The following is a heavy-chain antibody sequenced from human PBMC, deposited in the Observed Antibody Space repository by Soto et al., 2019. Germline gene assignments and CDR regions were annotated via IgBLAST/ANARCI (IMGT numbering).Heavy chain of an antibody. CDR3: ARALFPDVDIYAMDV. V-gene: IGHV3-33*01. CDR1: GFTFRDHS. D-gene: IGHD5-12*01. Sequence: GGSLRLSFAASGFTFRDHSMQWVRQAPGKGREWLAIIWNDGSNKFYAGSVQGRFTISRDNSKNTVYLQMNTLSAEDTAVYYCARALFPDVDIYAMDVWGQGTTVTVSS. J-gene: IGHJ6*02. CDR2: IWNDGSNK.